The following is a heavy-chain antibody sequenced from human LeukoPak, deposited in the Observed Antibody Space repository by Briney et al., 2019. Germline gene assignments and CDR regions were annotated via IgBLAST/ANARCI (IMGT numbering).Heavy chain of an antibody. CDR3: ARGREDYYDSSGYFYDAFDI. CDR1: GGTFSSYA. V-gene: IGHV1-69*05. D-gene: IGHD3-22*01. J-gene: IGHJ3*02. CDR2: IIPIFGTA. Sequence: SVKVSCKASGGTFSSYAISWVRQAPGQGLEWMGGIIPIFGTANYAQKFQGRVTITTDESTSTAYMELSSLRSEDTAAYYCARGREDYYDSSGYFYDAFDIWGQGTMVTVSS.